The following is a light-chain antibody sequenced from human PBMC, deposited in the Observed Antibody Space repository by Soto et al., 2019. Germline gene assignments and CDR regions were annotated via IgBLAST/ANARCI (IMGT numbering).Light chain of an antibody. Sequence: EIVLTQSLGTLSLSPGERATLSCRASQSVGKNYLAWFQQKPGQAPRLLLYDASSRATGVPDRFSGSGSGTVFTLTISRLEPEDFAVYYCQQYASAPLTFGGGTKVEIK. CDR1: QSVGKNY. CDR2: DAS. CDR3: QQYASAPLT. J-gene: IGKJ4*01. V-gene: IGKV3-20*01.